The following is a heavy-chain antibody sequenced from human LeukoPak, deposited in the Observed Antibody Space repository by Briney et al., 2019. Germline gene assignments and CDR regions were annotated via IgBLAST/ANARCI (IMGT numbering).Heavy chain of an antibody. CDR1: GGSFSGYY. D-gene: IGHD2-15*01. Sequence: PSETLSLTCAVYGGSFSGYYWSWIRQPPGKGLEWIGEINHSGSTNYNPSLKSRVTISVDTSKNQFSLKLSSVTAADTAVYYCARGLVCCSGGSCYPPYGMDVWGQGTTVTVSS. CDR2: INHSGST. J-gene: IGHJ6*02. CDR3: ARGLVCCSGGSCYPPYGMDV. V-gene: IGHV4-34*01.